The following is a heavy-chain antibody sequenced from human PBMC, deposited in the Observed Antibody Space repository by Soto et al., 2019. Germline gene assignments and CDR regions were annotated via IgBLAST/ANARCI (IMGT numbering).Heavy chain of an antibody. CDR3: ASKLTFGGSSDY. CDR2: IAGSGAPT. Sequence: EVQLLESGGGLVQPGGSLRLSCAASGFTFSNYAMNWVRQAPGKGLEWVSTIAGSGAPTYYADSVRGRFTISRDNSKNTLYLQMNSLRDEDTAVYFCASKLTFGGSSDYWCQGTLVTVSS. D-gene: IGHD2-15*01. V-gene: IGHV3-23*01. CDR1: GFTFSNYA. J-gene: IGHJ4*02.